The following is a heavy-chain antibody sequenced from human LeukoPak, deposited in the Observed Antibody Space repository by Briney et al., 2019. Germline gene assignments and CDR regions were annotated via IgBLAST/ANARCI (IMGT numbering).Heavy chain of an antibody. CDR1: GFTDTDNY. CDR3: ARTNPVYGDYDY. V-gene: IGHV3-53*01. D-gene: IGHD4-17*01. CDR2: VYPDGRT. Sequence: PGGSLRLSCAVSGFTDTDNYMSWVRQAPGKGLQWVSVVYPDGRTYYADSVKGRFTISRDNSRNTLLLQLNSLRADDTAVYYCARTNPVYGDYDYWGQGTLVTVSS. J-gene: IGHJ4*02.